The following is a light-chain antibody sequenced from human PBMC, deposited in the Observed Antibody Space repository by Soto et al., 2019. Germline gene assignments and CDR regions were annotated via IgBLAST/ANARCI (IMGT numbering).Light chain of an antibody. CDR2: EVT. CDR1: SSEVGSYNL. J-gene: IGLJ2*01. Sequence: QSVLTQPASVSGSPGQSITISCTGTSSEVGSYNLVSWYQQLPGKAPKLMIYEVTQRPSGVSNRFSGSKSGNTASLTISGLQAEDEADYYCCSYAGSSTYVVFGGGTKLTVL. V-gene: IGLV2-23*02. CDR3: CSYAGSSTYVV.